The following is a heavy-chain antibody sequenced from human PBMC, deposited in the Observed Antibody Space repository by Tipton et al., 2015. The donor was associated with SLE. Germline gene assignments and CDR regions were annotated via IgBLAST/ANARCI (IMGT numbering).Heavy chain of an antibody. CDR1: GGSISSGGYY. CDR2: IYYSGST. V-gene: IGHV4-31*03. CDR3: ARSGYSSGWYRGRFDI. Sequence: TLSLTCTVSGGSISSGGYYWSWIRQHPGKGLEWIGYIYYSGSTYYNPSLKSRVTISVDTSKNQFFPRLRSVTAADTAVYYCARSGYSSGWYRGRFDIWGQGTMVTVSS. J-gene: IGHJ3*02. D-gene: IGHD6-19*01.